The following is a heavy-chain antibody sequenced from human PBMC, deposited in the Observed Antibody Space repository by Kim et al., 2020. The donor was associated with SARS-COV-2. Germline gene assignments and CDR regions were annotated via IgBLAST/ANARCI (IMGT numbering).Heavy chain of an antibody. J-gene: IGHJ6*03. CDR2: ITTDGSDI. Sequence: GGSLRLSCAASGFTFSTYWMHWVRQAPGKGLVWVARITTDGSDIKYADSVKGRFTVSRDNAKNTLFLQMNSLRAEDTAVYYCVRGTGQAGYYYMDVWGKGTTVTVSS. CDR1: GFTFSTYW. CDR3: VRGTGQAGYYYMDV. V-gene: IGHV3-74*01.